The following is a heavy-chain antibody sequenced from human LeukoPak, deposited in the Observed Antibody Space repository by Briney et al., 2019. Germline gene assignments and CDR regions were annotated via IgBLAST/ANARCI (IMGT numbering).Heavy chain of an antibody. Sequence: PGGSLRLSCAASGFIFSNYWMNWVRQAPGKGLEWVASIKQDGSSKYYVDSARGRFTISRDNAKNSLYLQMNSLRAEDTAVYYCARDFRSSNGWFNNWFDYWGQGTLVTVSS. V-gene: IGHV3-7*01. CDR1: GFIFSNYW. D-gene: IGHD6-19*01. CDR2: IKQDGSSK. J-gene: IGHJ5*01. CDR3: ARDFRSSNGWFNNWFDY.